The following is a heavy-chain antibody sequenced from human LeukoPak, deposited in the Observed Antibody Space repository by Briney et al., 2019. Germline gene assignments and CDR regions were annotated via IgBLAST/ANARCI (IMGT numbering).Heavy chain of an antibody. Sequence: ATVKVSCKASGYTFTTYGISWVRQAPGQGLEWMGWISTYNGNTNYAQKLQGRVTMTTDTSTSTAYMELRSLRSDDTAVYYCARARTSIAEYNWFDPWGQGTLVTVSS. V-gene: IGHV1-18*01. D-gene: IGHD6-13*01. J-gene: IGHJ5*02. CDR2: ISTYNGNT. CDR3: ARARTSIAEYNWFDP. CDR1: GYTFTTYG.